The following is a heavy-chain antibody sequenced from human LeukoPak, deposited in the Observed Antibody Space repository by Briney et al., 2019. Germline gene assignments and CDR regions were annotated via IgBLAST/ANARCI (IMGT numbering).Heavy chain of an antibody. V-gene: IGHV1-46*01. CDR1: GYTFTSNY. J-gene: IGHJ4*02. CDR2: IYPRDGST. CDR3: ARDQEGFDY. Sequence: ASVKVSCKASGYTFTSNYIHWVRQAPGQGLEWMGMIYPRDGSTIYAQKLQGRVTVTRDTSTSKVHMELSGLRSEDTAVYYCARDQEGFDYWGQGTLVTVSS.